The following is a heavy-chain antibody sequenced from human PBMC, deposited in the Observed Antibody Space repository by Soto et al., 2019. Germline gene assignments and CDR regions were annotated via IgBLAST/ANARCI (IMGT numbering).Heavy chain of an antibody. V-gene: IGHV3-48*02. Sequence: GGSLRLSCAASGFTFSSYSMNWVRQAPGKGLEWVSYISSSSSTIYYADSVKGRFTISRDNAKNSLYLQMNSLRDEDTAVYYCARDRTIFGVVSPLIDYWGQGTLVTVSS. J-gene: IGHJ4*02. CDR2: ISSSSSTI. CDR3: ARDRTIFGVVSPLIDY. CDR1: GFTFSSYS. D-gene: IGHD3-3*01.